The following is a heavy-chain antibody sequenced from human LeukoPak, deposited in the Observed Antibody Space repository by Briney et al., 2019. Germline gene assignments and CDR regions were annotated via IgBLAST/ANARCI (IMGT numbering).Heavy chain of an antibody. V-gene: IGHV3-30*02. J-gene: IGHJ5*02. CDR2: IRYDGSNK. Sequence: QAGGSLRLSCAASGFTFSSYGMHWVRQAPGKGLEWVAFIRYDGSNKYYADSVKGRFTISRDNSKNTLYLQMNSLRAEDTAVYYCANSGLVDQLLGFVTLGIDPWGQGTLVTVSS. D-gene: IGHD2-2*01. CDR3: ANSGLVDQLLGFVTLGIDP. CDR1: GFTFSSYG.